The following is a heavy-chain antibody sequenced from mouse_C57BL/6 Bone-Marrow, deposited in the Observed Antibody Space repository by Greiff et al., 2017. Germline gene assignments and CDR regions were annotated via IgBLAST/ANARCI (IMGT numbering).Heavy chain of an antibody. D-gene: IGHD2-5*01. V-gene: IGHV14-1*01. J-gene: IGHJ1*03. CDR1: GFNIKDYY. Sequence: VHVKQSGAELVRPGASVKLSCTASGFNIKDYYMHWVKQRPEQGLEWIGRIDPEDGDTEYAPKFQGKATMTADTSSNTAYLQLSRLTSEDTAVYYCAYSNYDWYFDVWGTGTTVTVSS. CDR2: IDPEDGDT. CDR3: AYSNYDWYFDV.